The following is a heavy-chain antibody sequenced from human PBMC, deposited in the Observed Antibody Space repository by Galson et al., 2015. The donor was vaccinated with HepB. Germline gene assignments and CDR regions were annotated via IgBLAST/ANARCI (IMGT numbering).Heavy chain of an antibody. D-gene: IGHD2-15*01. J-gene: IGHJ4*02. V-gene: IGHV3-30-3*01. CDR1: GFTFSSYA. CDR2: ISYDGSNK. Sequence: SLRLSCAASGFTFSSYAMHWVRQAPGKGLEWVAVISYDGSNKYYADSVKGRFTISRDNSKNTLYLQMNSLRAEDTAVYYCARDFLLPGGSWADNFDYWGQGTLVTVSS. CDR3: ARDFLLPGGSWADNFDY.